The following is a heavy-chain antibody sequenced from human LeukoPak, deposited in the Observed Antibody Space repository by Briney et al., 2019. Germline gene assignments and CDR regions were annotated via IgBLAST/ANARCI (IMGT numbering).Heavy chain of an antibody. V-gene: IGHV1-2*02. J-gene: IGHJ5*02. CDR2: INPNTGGT. Sequence: ASVKVSCKASGYTFSGYYLHWVRQAPGQGLEWMGWINPNTGGTLYAQKFEGRVTMTRDTSVRTVYMEVLRLRSDDTAVYYCARDLGRATVAMGSWFDPWGQGTLVTVSS. CDR1: GYTFSGYY. D-gene: IGHD2-2*01. CDR3: ARDLGRATVAMGSWFDP.